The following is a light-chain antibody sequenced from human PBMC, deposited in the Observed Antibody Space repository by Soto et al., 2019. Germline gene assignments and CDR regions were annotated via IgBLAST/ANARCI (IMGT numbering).Light chain of an antibody. V-gene: IGLV2-23*01. J-gene: IGLJ1*01. CDR1: SSDFGSYNL. CDR2: EGS. Sequence: QSVLTQPASVSGSPGQSITISCTGTSSDFGSYNLVSWYQQHPGKAPKLMIYEGSKRPPGVSNRSSGSKSGNTASLTISGLQAEDEADYYCCAYAGSSTFYVFGIGTKVTVL. CDR3: CAYAGSSTFYV.